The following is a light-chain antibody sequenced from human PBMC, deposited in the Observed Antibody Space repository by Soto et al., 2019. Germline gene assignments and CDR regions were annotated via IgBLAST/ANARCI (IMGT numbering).Light chain of an antibody. CDR3: QYSNWPPT. CDR1: QSVSGY. V-gene: IGKV3-11*01. Sequence: EIVLTQSPATVSLSPGERATLSCRASQSVSGYFAWYQQKPGQAPRLLVHDTFNRATGIPARFSGSGSGTDXXLXIXXXXPEDFAVYYCQYSNWPPTFGGGTKVEIK. J-gene: IGKJ4*01. CDR2: DTF.